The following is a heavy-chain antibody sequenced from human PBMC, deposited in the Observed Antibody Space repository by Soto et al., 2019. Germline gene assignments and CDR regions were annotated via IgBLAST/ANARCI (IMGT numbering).Heavy chain of an antibody. D-gene: IGHD2-21*02. CDR3: AKGDSYSTGNWFDP. CDR1: GFPFSSYA. CDR2: ISGSGSNT. Sequence: GGSLRLSCAASGFPFSSYALTWVRQTPGKGLEWVSSISGSGSNTYYADSVRGRFTVSRDNSKNTLYLQMNNLRVEDTGVYYCAKGDSYSTGNWFDPWGQGTLVTVSS. V-gene: IGHV3-23*01. J-gene: IGHJ5*02.